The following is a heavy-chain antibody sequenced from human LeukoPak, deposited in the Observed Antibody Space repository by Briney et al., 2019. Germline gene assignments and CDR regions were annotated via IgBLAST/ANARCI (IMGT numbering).Heavy chain of an antibody. CDR2: ITSSGTYA. CDR3: ARDVRYYYDSSGYYYYGMDV. CDR1: GFTFSDYY. Sequence: PGGSLRLSCAASGFTFSDYYMSWIRRAPGKGLEWVSYITSSGTYANYADSVKGRFTISRDNAKNSLNLQMNSLRAEDTAVYYCARDVRYYYDSSGYYYYGMDVWGQGTTVTVSS. J-gene: IGHJ6*02. V-gene: IGHV3-11*06. D-gene: IGHD3-22*01.